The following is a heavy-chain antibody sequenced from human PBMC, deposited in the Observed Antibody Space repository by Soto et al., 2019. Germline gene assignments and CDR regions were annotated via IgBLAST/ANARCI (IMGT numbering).Heavy chain of an antibody. CDR1: GGSISSSSYY. D-gene: IGHD5-12*01. CDR3: ARGGDGYNYADY. Sequence: KASETLSLTCTVSGGSISSSSYYWGWIRQPPGKGLEWIGSIYYSGSTYYNPSLKSRVTISVDTSKNQFSLKLSSVTAADTAVYYCARGGDGYNYADYWGQGTLVTVSS. CDR2: IYYSGST. V-gene: IGHV4-39*01. J-gene: IGHJ4*02.